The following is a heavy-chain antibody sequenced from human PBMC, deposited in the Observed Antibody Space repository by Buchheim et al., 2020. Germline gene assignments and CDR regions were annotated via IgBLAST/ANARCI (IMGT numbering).Heavy chain of an antibody. CDR3: ARGPATVTMYYGMDV. V-gene: IGHV4-34*01. D-gene: IGHD4-17*01. CDR2: INHSGST. Sequence: QVQLQQWGAGLLKPSETLSLTCAVYGGSFSGYYWSWIRQPPGKGLEWIGEINHSGSTNYNPSLKSRVTISVDTSKNQFPLKLSSVTAADTAVYYCARGPATVTMYYGMDVWGQGTT. J-gene: IGHJ6*01. CDR1: GGSFSGYY.